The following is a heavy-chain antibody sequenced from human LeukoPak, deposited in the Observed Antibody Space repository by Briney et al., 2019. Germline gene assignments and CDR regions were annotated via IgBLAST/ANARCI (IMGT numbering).Heavy chain of an antibody. CDR2: ISSSSSTI. Sequence: PGGSLRLSCAASGFTFSSYSMNWVRQAPGKGLEWVSYISSSSSTIYYADSVKGRFTISRDNAKNSLYLQMDSLRAEDTAVYYCAKGVKHIVVLTAQHYFDYWGQGTLVTVSS. J-gene: IGHJ4*02. CDR1: GFTFSSYS. V-gene: IGHV3-48*01. CDR3: AKGVKHIVVLTAQHYFDY. D-gene: IGHD2-21*02.